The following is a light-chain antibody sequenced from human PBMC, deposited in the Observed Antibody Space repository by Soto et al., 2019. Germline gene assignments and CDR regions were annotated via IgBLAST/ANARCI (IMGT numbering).Light chain of an antibody. J-gene: IGKJ1*01. CDR3: QQYSTYPWT. CDR1: QSISSW. Sequence: ETQMTQSASTLSASVGDRVTITCRASQSISSWLAWYQQKPGKAPKVLIFDASSLESGVPSRFSGSGSATEFTLTISSLQPDDFATYYCQQYSTYPWTFGQGTKVDIK. CDR2: DAS. V-gene: IGKV1-5*01.